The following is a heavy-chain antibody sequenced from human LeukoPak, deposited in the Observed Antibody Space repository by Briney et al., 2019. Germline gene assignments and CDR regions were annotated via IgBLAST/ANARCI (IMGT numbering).Heavy chain of an antibody. V-gene: IGHV4-34*01. Sequence: TSETLSLTCAVYGGSFSGYYWSWIRQPPGKGLEWIGEINHSGSTNYNPSLKSRVTISVDTSKNQFSLKLSSVTAADTAVYYCARLKGYYDILTGYPHFDYWGQGTLVTVSS. J-gene: IGHJ4*02. CDR3: ARLKGYYDILTGYPHFDY. CDR2: INHSGST. D-gene: IGHD3-9*01. CDR1: GGSFSGYY.